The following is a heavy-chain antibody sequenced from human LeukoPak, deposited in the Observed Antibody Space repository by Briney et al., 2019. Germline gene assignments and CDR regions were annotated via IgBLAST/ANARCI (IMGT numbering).Heavy chain of an antibody. V-gene: IGHV3-9*01. CDR3: AKDLYYDILTGYFDY. J-gene: IGHJ4*02. Sequence: PGGSLRLSCVASGFAFDDYAMHWVRQAPGKGLEWVSGISWNSGSIGYADSVKGRFTISRDNAKNSLYLQMNSLRAEDTALYYCAKDLYYDILTGYFDYWGQGTLVTVSS. CDR1: GFAFDDYA. CDR2: ISWNSGSI. D-gene: IGHD3-9*01.